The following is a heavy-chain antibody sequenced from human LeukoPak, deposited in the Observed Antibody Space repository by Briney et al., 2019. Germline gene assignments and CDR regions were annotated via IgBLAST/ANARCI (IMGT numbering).Heavy chain of an antibody. CDR1: GGSISSSSYY. CDR3: AREKGSSWYPSWFDP. CDR2: INHSGST. Sequence: PSETLSLTCTVSGGSISSSSYYWGWIRQPPGKGLEWIGEINHSGSTDYNPSLKSRVTISVDTSKNQFSLKLSSVTAADTAVYYCAREKGSSWYPSWFDPWGQGTLVTVSS. V-gene: IGHV4-39*07. D-gene: IGHD6-13*01. J-gene: IGHJ5*02.